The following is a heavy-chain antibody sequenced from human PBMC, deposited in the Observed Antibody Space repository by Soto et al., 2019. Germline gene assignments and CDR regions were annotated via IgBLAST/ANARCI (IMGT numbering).Heavy chain of an antibody. CDR3: ASRAGNGWPMPQY. Sequence: GGSLRLSCAASGFTFRSYAMSWVRQAPGKGLEWVSGISGSGSGTYYADSVKGRFTISRDNSRNRLFLEINNLRADDTAVYYCASRAGNGWPMPQYWGQGTLVTVSS. V-gene: IGHV3-23*01. CDR1: GFTFRSYA. J-gene: IGHJ4*02. D-gene: IGHD6-19*01. CDR2: ISGSGSGT.